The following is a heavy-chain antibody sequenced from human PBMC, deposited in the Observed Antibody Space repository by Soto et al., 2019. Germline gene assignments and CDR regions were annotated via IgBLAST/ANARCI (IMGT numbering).Heavy chain of an antibody. Sequence: SVKVSCKASGGTFSSYAISWVRQAPGQGLEWMGGIIPIFGTANYAQKFQGRVTITADESTSTAYMELSSLRSEDTAVYYCARDDPGSSWYGVFDYWSQGTLVTVSS. J-gene: IGHJ4*02. CDR2: IIPIFGTA. CDR3: ARDDPGSSWYGVFDY. D-gene: IGHD6-13*01. CDR1: GGTFSSYA. V-gene: IGHV1-69*13.